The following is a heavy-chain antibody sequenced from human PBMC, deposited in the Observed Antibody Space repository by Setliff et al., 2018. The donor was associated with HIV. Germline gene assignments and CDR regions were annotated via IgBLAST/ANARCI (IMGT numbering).Heavy chain of an antibody. CDR1: GFSFNSYG. Sequence: PGGSLRLSCTFYGFSFNSYGMHWVRQAPGKGLEWVASIWYDERHKYYANSVKGRFTISRDNSRNTLYLQMSSLRADDTAVYYCARVVVVIGSQDYFDYWGQGRLVTVSS. D-gene: IGHD2-21*01. CDR2: IWYDERHK. CDR3: ARVVVVIGSQDYFDY. V-gene: IGHV3-33*08. J-gene: IGHJ4*02.